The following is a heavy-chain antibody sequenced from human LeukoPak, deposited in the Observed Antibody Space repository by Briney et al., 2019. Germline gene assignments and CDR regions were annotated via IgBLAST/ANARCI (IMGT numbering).Heavy chain of an antibody. Sequence: SETLSLTCTVSGGSISSYYWSWIRQPAGKRLEWIGRIYTSGSTNYNPSLKSRVTMSVDTSKNQFSLKLSSVTAADTAVYYCARDPGYYDILTGYYTLGFDYWGQGTLVTVSS. J-gene: IGHJ4*02. CDR3: ARDPGYYDILTGYYTLGFDY. D-gene: IGHD3-9*01. CDR1: GGSISSYY. CDR2: IYTSGST. V-gene: IGHV4-4*07.